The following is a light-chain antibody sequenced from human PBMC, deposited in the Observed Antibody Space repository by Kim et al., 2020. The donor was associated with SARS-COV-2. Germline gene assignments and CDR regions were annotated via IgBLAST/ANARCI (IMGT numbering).Light chain of an antibody. Sequence: QSALTQPASVSGAPGQSITITCTGTSSDVGNYDFVSWYQQHPGKAPKLMIYENIKRPSGVSNRFSGSKSGNTASLTISGLQAEDAADYYFCSYAGSSTWVFGGGTKVTVL. J-gene: IGLJ3*02. CDR2: ENI. CDR1: SSDVGNYDF. CDR3: CSYAGSSTWV. V-gene: IGLV2-23*01.